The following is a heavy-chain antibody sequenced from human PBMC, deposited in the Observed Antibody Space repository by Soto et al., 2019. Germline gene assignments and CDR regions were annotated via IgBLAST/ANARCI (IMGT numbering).Heavy chain of an antibody. CDR1: GGSISRGGYY. J-gene: IGHJ5*02. V-gene: IGHV4-31*03. CDR2: IYYSGRS. Sequence: QVQLQESGPGLVKPSQTLSLTCTVSGGSISRGGYYWSWIRQHPGKGLEWIGYIYYSGRSYHNPSLKSRITISVDTSKNQFSLKLSSVTAADTAVYYCARAGAVNGFDPWGQGTLVTVSS. CDR3: ARAGAVNGFDP.